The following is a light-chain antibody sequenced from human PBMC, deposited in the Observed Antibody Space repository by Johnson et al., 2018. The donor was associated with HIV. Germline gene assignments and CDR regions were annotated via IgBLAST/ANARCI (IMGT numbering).Light chain of an antibody. CDR1: SSKIGNNY. Sequence: QPVLTQPPSVSAAPGQKVTISCSGISSKIGNNYVSWYQHLPGAAPKLLIYDNNKRPSGIPDRFSGSKSGPSDTLGITGLQTGDEADYYCGTWDSSLSARYVFGTGTKVTVL. CDR3: GTWDSSLSARYV. CDR2: DNN. J-gene: IGLJ1*01. V-gene: IGLV1-51*01.